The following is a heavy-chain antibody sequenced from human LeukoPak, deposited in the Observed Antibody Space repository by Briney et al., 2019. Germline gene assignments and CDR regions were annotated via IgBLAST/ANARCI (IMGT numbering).Heavy chain of an antibody. V-gene: IGHV3-64D*09. CDR1: GFTFSMSA. D-gene: IGHD3-10*01. J-gene: IGHJ5*02. CDR3: VGVRWFGGSNWFDP. Sequence: GGSLRLSCSASGFTFSMSAMHWVRQGPGKGLQYVSAISSNGGSTYYADSVKGRFTISRDNSQNTLHLQMSSLRPEDTAVYYCVGVRWFGGSNWFDPWGEGTLVTVSS. CDR2: ISSNGGST.